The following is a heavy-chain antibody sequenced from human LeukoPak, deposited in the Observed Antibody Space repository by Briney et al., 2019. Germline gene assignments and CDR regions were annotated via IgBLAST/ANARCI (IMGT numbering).Heavy chain of an antibody. CDR2: IYPADSDT. CDR1: GYSFTNYW. CDR3: ARPGITYSGDRSYSDHFDY. Sequence: GESLKISCKRSGYSFTNYWIGWVRQMPGQGLEWMGIIYPADSDTRYSPSFQGQVTISADQSIRTAYLQWSSLKASDTAMYYCARPGITYSGDRSYSDHFDYWGQGTLVTVST. J-gene: IGHJ4*02. V-gene: IGHV5-51*01. D-gene: IGHD2-15*01.